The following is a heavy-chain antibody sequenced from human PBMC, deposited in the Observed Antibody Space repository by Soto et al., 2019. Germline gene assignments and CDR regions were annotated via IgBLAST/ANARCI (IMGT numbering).Heavy chain of an antibody. J-gene: IGHJ4*02. CDR2: IWYDGSNN. CDR3: ARGGYDFWLGYYSTGGFDY. D-gene: IGHD3-3*01. V-gene: IGHV3-33*01. Sequence: QVQLVEAGGGVVQPGRSLRLSCAASGFTFSSYGLHCVRQAPGKGLVWVAVIWYDGSNNYYADSVKGRFTISRDNSKNTLYLQMNSLRAEDTAVYYCARGGYDFWLGYYSTGGFDYWGQGTLVTVSA. CDR1: GFTFSSYG.